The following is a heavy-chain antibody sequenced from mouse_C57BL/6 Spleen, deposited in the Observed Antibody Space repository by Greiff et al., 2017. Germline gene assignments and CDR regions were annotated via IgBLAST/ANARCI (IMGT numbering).Heavy chain of an antibody. CDR3: AKNSNPVYFDY. D-gene: IGHD2-5*01. CDR2: IWRGGST. J-gene: IGHJ2*01. Sequence: VQRVESGPGLVQPSQSLSITCTVSGFSFTSYGVHWVRQSPGKGLEWLGVIWRGGSTDYNAAFMSRLSITKDNSKSQVFFKMNSLQADDTAIYYCAKNSNPVYFDYWGQGTTLTVSS. CDR1: GFSFTSYG. V-gene: IGHV2-5*01.